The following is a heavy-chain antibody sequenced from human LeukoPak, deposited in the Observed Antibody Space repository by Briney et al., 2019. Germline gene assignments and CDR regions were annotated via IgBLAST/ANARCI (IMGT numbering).Heavy chain of an antibody. CDR2: IYYSGST. V-gene: IGHV4-39*07. J-gene: IGHJ3*02. CDR3: ARGRYGGNSGGDAFDI. CDR1: GGSISSSSYY. D-gene: IGHD4-23*01. Sequence: SETLSLTCTVSGGSISSSSYYWDWIRQPPGKGLEWIGSIYYSGSTYYNPSLKSRVTISVDTSKNQFSLKLSSVTAADTAVYYCARGRYGGNSGGDAFDIWGQGTMVTVSS.